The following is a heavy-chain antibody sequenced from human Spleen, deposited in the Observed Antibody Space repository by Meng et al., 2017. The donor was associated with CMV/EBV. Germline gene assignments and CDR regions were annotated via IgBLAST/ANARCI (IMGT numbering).Heavy chain of an antibody. Sequence: SVCTFSTDVMRVGQPTSKRRVELVFLFDTAGDTDYLGSVKGRFTISRDNANNSLYLQMNSLRAGDTAVYYCARDAIVVGGCYFFDYWGQGTLVTVSS. V-gene: IGHV3-13*01. CDR1: VCTFSTDV. D-gene: IGHD1-26*01. CDR3: ARDAIVVGGCYFFDY. CDR2: FDTAGDT. J-gene: IGHJ4*02.